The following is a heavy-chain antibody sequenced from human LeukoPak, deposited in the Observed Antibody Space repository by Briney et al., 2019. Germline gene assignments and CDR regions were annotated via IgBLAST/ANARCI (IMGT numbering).Heavy chain of an antibody. CDR1: GYTFTGYY. V-gene: IGHV1-69*04. CDR2: IIPILGIA. D-gene: IGHD3-22*01. CDR3: ARANHYYDSRGPPLLGFDY. J-gene: IGHJ4*02. Sequence: SVKVSCKASGYTFTGYYMHWVRQAPGQGLEWMGRIIPILGIANYAQKFQGRVTITADKSTSTAYMELSSLRSEDTAVYYCARANHYYDSRGPPLLGFDYWGQGTLVTVSS.